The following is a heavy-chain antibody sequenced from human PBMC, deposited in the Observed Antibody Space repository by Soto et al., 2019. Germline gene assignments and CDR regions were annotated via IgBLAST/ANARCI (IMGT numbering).Heavy chain of an antibody. D-gene: IGHD3-16*01. Sequence: EVQLVESGGGLVQPGRSLRLSCAASGFTFDDYAMHWVRQAPGKGLEWVSGISWGSGSIDYADSVKGRFTISRDNAKNSLYLQMNSLRAEDTAVYYCVKDRVESGLGEVDYWGQGTLVTVSS. CDR2: ISWGSGSI. CDR3: VKDRVESGLGEVDY. V-gene: IGHV3-9*01. J-gene: IGHJ4*02. CDR1: GFTFDDYA.